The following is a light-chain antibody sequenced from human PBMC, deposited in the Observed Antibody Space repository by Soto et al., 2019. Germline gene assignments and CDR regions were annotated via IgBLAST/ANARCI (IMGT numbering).Light chain of an antibody. Sequence: DIQMTQSPSILSASVGDRVTITCRASQSISSWLAWYQQKPGKAPKLLIYKASSLESGVPSRFSGSGSGTEFTLTISGLQPDDFATYYCQQYNSDPLTFGGGTEVEI. CDR3: QQYNSDPLT. V-gene: IGKV1-5*03. CDR2: KAS. CDR1: QSISSW. J-gene: IGKJ4*01.